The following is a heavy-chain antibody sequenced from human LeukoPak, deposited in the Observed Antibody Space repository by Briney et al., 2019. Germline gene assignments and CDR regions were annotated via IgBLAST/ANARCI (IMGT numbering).Heavy chain of an antibody. CDR1: GYTFTSYY. CDR2: INPSGGST. V-gene: IGHV1-46*01. Sequence: ASVKVSCKASGYTFTSYYMHWVRQTPGQGLEWMGIINPSGGSTSYAQKFQGRVTMTRDTSTSTVYMELSSLRSEDTAVYYCARDPYSSSWYLRGAFDIWGQGTMVTVSS. D-gene: IGHD6-13*01. CDR3: ARDPYSSSWYLRGAFDI. J-gene: IGHJ3*02.